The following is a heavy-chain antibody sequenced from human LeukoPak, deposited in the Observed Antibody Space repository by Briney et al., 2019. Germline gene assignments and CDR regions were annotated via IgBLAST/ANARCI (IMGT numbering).Heavy chain of an antibody. V-gene: IGHV3-11*05. CDR1: GFTFSDYY. Sequence: PGGSLRLSCAPSGFTFSDYYMSWIRQAPGKGLEWVSYISSSSSYTNYADSVKGRFTISRDNAKNLLYLQMNSLRAEDTAVYYCAREAVTTQDNWFDPWGQGTLVTVSS. CDR3: AREAVTTQDNWFDP. D-gene: IGHD4-17*01. J-gene: IGHJ5*02. CDR2: ISSSSSYT.